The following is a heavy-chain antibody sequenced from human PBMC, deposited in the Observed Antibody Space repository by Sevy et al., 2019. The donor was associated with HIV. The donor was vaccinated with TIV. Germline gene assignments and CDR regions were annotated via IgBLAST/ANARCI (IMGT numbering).Heavy chain of an antibody. CDR2: IKQDGSKK. D-gene: IGHD3-16*01. CDR3: ARLKLHYDSYYFDL. J-gene: IGHJ4*02. Sequence: GGSLRLSCAASGFTFSDSWMSWVRQAPEKGLEWVANIKQDGSKKYYVDSVKGRFIVSRDNAKKSLYLEMSSLRAEDTAVYYCARLKLHYDSYYFDLWGQGTLVTVSS. V-gene: IGHV3-7*01. CDR1: GFTFSDSW.